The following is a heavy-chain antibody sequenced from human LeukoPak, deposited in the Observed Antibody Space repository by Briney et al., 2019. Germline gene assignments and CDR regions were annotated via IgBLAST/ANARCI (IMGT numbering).Heavy chain of an antibody. Sequence: KPSETLSLTCTVSGGSICNYYGGWIRQPPGEGLGWIGYNYYSGSTNYNPSLKSRVTISVDTSKNQFSLKLSSVTAADTAVYYCAGRSGDDAFDIWGQGTMVTVSS. D-gene: IGHD7-27*01. V-gene: IGHV4-59*01. CDR3: AGRSGDDAFDI. CDR1: GGSICNYY. CDR2: NYYSGST. J-gene: IGHJ3*02.